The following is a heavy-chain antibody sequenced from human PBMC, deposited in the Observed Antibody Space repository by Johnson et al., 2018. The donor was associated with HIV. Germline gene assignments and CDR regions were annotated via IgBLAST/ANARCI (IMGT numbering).Heavy chain of an antibody. V-gene: IGHV3-30*04. CDR1: GFSFSSSV. Sequence: QVQLVESGGGVVQPGRSLRLSCAASGFSFSSSVMHWVRKAPGKGLEWVAVISFDGINNDYADSVRGRFTISRDNSKKMMYLQMDSLRVEDTAVYYCARDLIQVWAYVGVLDMWGQGTMVTVSS. CDR2: ISFDGINN. CDR3: ARDLIQVWAYVGVLDM. J-gene: IGHJ3*02. D-gene: IGHD5-18*01.